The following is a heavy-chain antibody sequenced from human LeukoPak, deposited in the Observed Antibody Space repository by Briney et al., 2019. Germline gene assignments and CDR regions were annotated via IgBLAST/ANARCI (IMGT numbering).Heavy chain of an antibody. CDR1: GGTFSSYT. J-gene: IGHJ4*02. CDR3: ARDRGASTDYFDY. D-gene: IGHD3-10*01. V-gene: IGHV1-69*04. Sequence: SVKVSCKASGGTFSSYTISWVRQAPGQGLEWMGRIIPILGIANYAQKFQGRVTITAHKSTSTAYMELSSLRSEDTAVYYRARDRGASTDYFDYWGQGTLVTVSS. CDR2: IIPILGIA.